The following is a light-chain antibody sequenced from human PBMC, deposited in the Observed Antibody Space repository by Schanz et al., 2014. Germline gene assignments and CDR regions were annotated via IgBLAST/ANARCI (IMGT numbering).Light chain of an antibody. J-gene: IGLJ3*02. CDR2: DVS. CDR1: SSDVGGYNY. Sequence: QSALTQPASVSGSPGQSITISCTGTSSDVGGYNYVSWYQQHPGKAPKLMIYDVSRRPSGVPDRFSASKSGNTASLTISGLQAEDEADYYCCSYADSSTWVFGGGTKLTVL. CDR3: CSYADSSTWV. V-gene: IGLV2-14*03.